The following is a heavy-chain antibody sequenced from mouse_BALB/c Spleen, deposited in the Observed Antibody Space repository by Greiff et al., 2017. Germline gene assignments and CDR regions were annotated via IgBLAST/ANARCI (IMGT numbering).Heavy chain of an antibody. CDR3: ARENGSSGRYFDV. D-gene: IGHD1-1*01. V-gene: IGHV5-4*02. Sequence: EVQLQESGGGLVKPGGSLKLSCAASGFTFSDYYMYWVRQTPEKRLEWVATISDGGSYTYYPDSVKGRFTISRDNAKNNLYLQMSSLKSEDTAMYYCARENGSSGRYFDVWGAGTTVTVSS. CDR2: ISDGGSYT. J-gene: IGHJ1*01. CDR1: GFTFSDYY.